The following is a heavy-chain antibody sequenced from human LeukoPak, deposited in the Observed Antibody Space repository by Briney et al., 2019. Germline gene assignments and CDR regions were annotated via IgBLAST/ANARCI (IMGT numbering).Heavy chain of an antibody. Sequence: GGSLRLSCAASGFTFSSYWMSWVRQAPGKGLEWVANIKQDGSEKYYVDSVKGRFTISRDNAKNSLYLQMNSLSAEDTAVYYCARQYSSGWYTFDYWGQGTLVTVSS. J-gene: IGHJ4*02. CDR2: IKQDGSEK. V-gene: IGHV3-7*01. CDR3: ARQYSSGWYTFDY. CDR1: GFTFSSYW. D-gene: IGHD6-19*01.